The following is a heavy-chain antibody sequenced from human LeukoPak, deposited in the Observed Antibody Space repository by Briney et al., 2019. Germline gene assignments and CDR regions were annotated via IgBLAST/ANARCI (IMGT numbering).Heavy chain of an antibody. J-gene: IGHJ5*02. CDR2: IYYSGST. CDR1: GGSISSYY. D-gene: IGHD4-17*01. V-gene: IGHV4-59*01. Sequence: SETLSLTCTVSGGSISSYYWSWIRQPPGKGLEWIGYIYYSGSTNYNPSLKSRVTISVDTSKNQFSLKLSSVTAAEPAVYYCARGTIGDYRPSNGWFDPWGQGTLVTVSS. CDR3: ARGTIGDYRPSNGWFDP.